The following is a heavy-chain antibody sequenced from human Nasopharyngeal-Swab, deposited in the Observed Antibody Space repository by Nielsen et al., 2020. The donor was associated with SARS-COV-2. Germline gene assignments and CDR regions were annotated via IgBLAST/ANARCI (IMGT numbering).Heavy chain of an antibody. V-gene: IGHV4-34*01. CDR3: ARGNYDFWSGYYDAFDI. CDR2: INQSGTT. J-gene: IGHJ3*02. Sequence: SETLSLTCEVYGGSFSGYYWSWIRQPPGKGLEWIGEINQSGTTNYNASLKSRVTISVDTSKNQFSLKLSSVTAADTAVYYCARGNYDFWSGYYDAFDIWGQGTMVTVSS. CDR1: GGSFSGYY. D-gene: IGHD3-3*01.